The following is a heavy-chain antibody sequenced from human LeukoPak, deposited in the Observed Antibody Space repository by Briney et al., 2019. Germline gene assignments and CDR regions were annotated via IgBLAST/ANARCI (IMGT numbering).Heavy chain of an antibody. CDR1: VFTFSIYA. Sequence: PGGSLRLSCAASVFTFSIYAMSWVRQAPGKGLEWVSAISGSGGSTYYADSVKGRFTISRDNSKNTLYLQMNSLRAEDTAVYYCAKDTPVRGGSIHYWGQGTLVTVSS. CDR2: ISGSGGST. D-gene: IGHD3-16*01. J-gene: IGHJ4*02. V-gene: IGHV3-23*01. CDR3: AKDTPVRGGSIHY.